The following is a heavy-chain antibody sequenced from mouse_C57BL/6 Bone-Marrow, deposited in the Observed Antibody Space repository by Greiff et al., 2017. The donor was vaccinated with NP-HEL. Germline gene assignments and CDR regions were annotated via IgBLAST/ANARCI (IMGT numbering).Heavy chain of an antibody. CDR2: ISSGGDYI. D-gene: IGHD1-1*01. CDR3: TRDPLLRDYAMDY. J-gene: IGHJ4*01. CDR1: GFTFSSYA. V-gene: IGHV5-9-1*02. Sequence: EVKLEESGEGLVKPGGSLKLSCAASGFTFSSYAMSWVRQTPEKRLEWVAYISSGGDYIYYADTVKGRFTISRDNARNTLYLQMSSLKSEDTAMYYCTRDPLLRDYAMDYWGQGTSVTVSS.